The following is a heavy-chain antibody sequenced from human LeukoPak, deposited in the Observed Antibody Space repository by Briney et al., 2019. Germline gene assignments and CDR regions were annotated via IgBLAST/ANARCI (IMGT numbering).Heavy chain of an antibody. CDR1: GDSISGFY. CDR3: ARGLPSYGDYVDYYFYMDV. D-gene: IGHD4-17*01. V-gene: IGHV4-4*07. Sequence: SETLSLTCTVSGDSISGFYWSWIRQPAGTRLQWIGRISTSGSTNYNPSLKSRVTMSVDRSTNEFSLTVRSVTAADTALYYCARGLPSYGDYVDYYFYMDVWGRGTTVTVSS. CDR2: ISTSGST. J-gene: IGHJ6*03.